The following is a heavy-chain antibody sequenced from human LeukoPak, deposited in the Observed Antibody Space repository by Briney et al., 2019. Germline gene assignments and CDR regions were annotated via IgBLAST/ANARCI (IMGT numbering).Heavy chain of an antibody. CDR3: ARDLNTIFGVVTIGGY. Sequence: ASVKVSCKAPGYTFTGYYMHWVRQAPGQGLEWMGWINPNSGGTNYAQKFQGRVTITRDTSISTAYMELSRLRSDDTAVYYCARDLNTIFGVVTIGGYWGQGTLVTVSS. CDR2: INPNSGGT. D-gene: IGHD3-3*01. CDR1: GYTFTGYY. J-gene: IGHJ4*02. V-gene: IGHV1-2*02.